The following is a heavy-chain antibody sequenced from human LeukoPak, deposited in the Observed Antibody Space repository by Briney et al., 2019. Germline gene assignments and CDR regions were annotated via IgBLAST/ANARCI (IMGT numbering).Heavy chain of an antibody. CDR1: GFTFSSYE. V-gene: IGHV3-48*03. CDR2: ISSSGSTI. CDR3: ARDRAGTVSQFDY. Sequence: GGSLRLSCAASGFTFSSYEMNWVRQAPGKGLEWVSYISSSGSTIYYADPVKGRFTISRDNAKNSLYLQMNSLRAEDTAVYYCARDRAGTVSQFDYWGQGTLVTVSS. J-gene: IGHJ4*02. D-gene: IGHD6-13*01.